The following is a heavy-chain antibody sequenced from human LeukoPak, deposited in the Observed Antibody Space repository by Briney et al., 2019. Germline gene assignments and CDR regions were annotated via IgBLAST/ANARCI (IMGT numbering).Heavy chain of an antibody. D-gene: IGHD3-22*01. J-gene: IGHJ4*02. CDR3: AKDRYYDSSGYRVLDY. V-gene: IGHV3-30*18. CDR1: GFTVSSNY. CDR2: ISYDGSNK. Sequence: PGGSLRLSCAASGFTVSSNYMSWVRQAPGKGLEWVAVISYDGSNKYYADSVKGRFTISRDNSKNTLYLQMNSLRAEDTAVYYCAKDRYYDSSGYRVLDYWGQGTLVTVSS.